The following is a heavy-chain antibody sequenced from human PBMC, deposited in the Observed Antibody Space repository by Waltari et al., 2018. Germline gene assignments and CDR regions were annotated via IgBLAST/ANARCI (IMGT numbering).Heavy chain of an antibody. CDR1: GFTFSRYG. CDR2: ISYDGSNK. Sequence: QVQLVESGGGVVQPGRSLRLSCAASGFTFSRYGMHWVRQAPGKGLEWVAVISYDGSNKYYADSVKGRFTISRDNSKNTLYLQMNSLRAEDTAVYYCAKDVYYYGSGSYLDYWGQGTLVTVSS. D-gene: IGHD3-10*01. J-gene: IGHJ4*02. V-gene: IGHV3-30*18. CDR3: AKDVYYYGSGSYLDY.